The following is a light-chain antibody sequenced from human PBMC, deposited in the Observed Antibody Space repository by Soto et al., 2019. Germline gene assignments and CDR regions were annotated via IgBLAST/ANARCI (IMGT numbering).Light chain of an antibody. V-gene: IGLV1-44*01. CDR2: RNN. J-gene: IGLJ3*02. Sequence: QPVLTQPPSASGTPGQRVTISCSGSSSNIGSNTVSWYQQLPGTAPKLLIDRNNQRPSGVPDRFSGSKSGTSASLAISGLLSEDEADYYCAAWDDSLYGWVFGGGTKVTVL. CDR1: SSNIGSNT. CDR3: AAWDDSLYGWV.